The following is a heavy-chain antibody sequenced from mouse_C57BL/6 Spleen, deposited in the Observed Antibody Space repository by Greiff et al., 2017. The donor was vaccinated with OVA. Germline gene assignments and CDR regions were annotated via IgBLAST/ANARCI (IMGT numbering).Heavy chain of an antibody. J-gene: IGHJ4*01. CDR2: IPPNRGST. V-gene: IGHV1-64*01. CDR3: ARGYGSSYAMDY. CDR1: GYTFTSYW. D-gene: IGHD1-1*01. Sequence: QVQLQQPGAELVKPGASVKLSCKASGYTFTSYWMHWVKQRPGQGLEWIGMIPPNRGSTNYTETFTSKATMTVDKSSRTAYMLLSSLTSEDSAVYDCARGYGSSYAMDYWGQGTSVTVSS.